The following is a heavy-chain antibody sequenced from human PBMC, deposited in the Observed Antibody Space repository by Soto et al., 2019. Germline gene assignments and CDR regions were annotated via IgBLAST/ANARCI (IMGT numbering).Heavy chain of an antibody. Sequence: EAQLLESGGGLVQPGGSLRLSCSASGFIFNNYAMSWVRQAPGKGLEWVSGITGYGATTYYAESVKGRFTISRDNSKNTLYLQMGTLTAEDTAVYYCARDPLLYDSDWYPNWFGPWGQGTLVTVSS. CDR1: GFIFNNYA. CDR3: ARDPLLYDSDWYPNWFGP. V-gene: IGHV3-23*01. J-gene: IGHJ5*02. D-gene: IGHD6-19*01. CDR2: ITGYGATT.